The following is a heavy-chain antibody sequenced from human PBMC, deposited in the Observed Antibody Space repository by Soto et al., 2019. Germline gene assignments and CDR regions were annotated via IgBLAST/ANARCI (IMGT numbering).Heavy chain of an antibody. CDR3: AKGIVVVPAAKTSDY. CDR1: GFTFSSYA. V-gene: IGHV3-23*01. D-gene: IGHD2-2*01. CDR2: ISGSGGST. Sequence: PGGSLRLSCAASGFTFSSYAMSWVRQAPGKGLEWVSAISGSGGSTYYADSVKGRFTISRDNSKNTLYLQMNSLRAEDTAVYYCAKGIVVVPAAKTSDYPGQGPLVTLSS. J-gene: IGHJ4*02.